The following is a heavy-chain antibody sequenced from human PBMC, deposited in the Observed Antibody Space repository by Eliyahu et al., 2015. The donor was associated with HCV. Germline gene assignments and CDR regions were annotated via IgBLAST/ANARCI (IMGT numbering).Heavy chain of an antibody. V-gene: IGHV1-69*02. CDR2: IIPILGIA. CDR1: GGTFSSYT. Sequence: QVQLVQSGAEVKKPGSSVKVSCKASGGTFSSYTISWVRQAPGQGLEWMGRIIPILGIANYAQKFQGRVTITADKSTSTAYMELSSLRSEDTAVYYCARVPDYDFWSGYLDYWGQGTLVTVSS. D-gene: IGHD3-3*01. CDR3: ARVPDYDFWSGYLDY. J-gene: IGHJ4*02.